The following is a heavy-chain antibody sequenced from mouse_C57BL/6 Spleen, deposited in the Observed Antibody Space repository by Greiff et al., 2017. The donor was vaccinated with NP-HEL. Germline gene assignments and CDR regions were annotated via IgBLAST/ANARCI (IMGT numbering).Heavy chain of an antibody. CDR1: GYTFTSYW. CDR2: IDPNSGGT. V-gene: IGHV1-72*01. Sequence: QVQLQQPGAELVKPGASVKLSCKASGYTFTSYWMHWVKQRPGRGLEWIGRIDPNSGGTKYNEKFKSKATLTVDKPASTASMQLSSLTSEDSSVYYCARDNYSNYRFAYWGQGTLVTVSA. D-gene: IGHD2-5*01. J-gene: IGHJ3*01. CDR3: ARDNYSNYRFAY.